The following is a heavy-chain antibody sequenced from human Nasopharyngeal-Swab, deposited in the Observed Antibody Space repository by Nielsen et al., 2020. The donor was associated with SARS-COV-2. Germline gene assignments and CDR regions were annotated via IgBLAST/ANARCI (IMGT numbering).Heavy chain of an antibody. J-gene: IGHJ6*02. CDR2: ISSSSSYI. V-gene: IGHV3-21*01. D-gene: IGHD3-3*01. CDR3: ARDGLDYDFWSAYFMDV. Sequence: GASLKISCAASGFTFNNYNFNWVRQAPGKGLEWVSSISSSSSYICYADSVKGRFTISRDNAKNSLYLQMNSLRAEDTAVYYCARDGLDYDFWSAYFMDVWGQGTTVTVSS. CDR1: GFTFNNYN.